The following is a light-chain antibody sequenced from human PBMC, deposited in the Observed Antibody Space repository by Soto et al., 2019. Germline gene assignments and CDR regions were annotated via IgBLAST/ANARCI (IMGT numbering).Light chain of an antibody. CDR1: QSVSIN. CDR3: QHYNNGTAST. J-gene: IGKJ5*01. CDR2: GQX. V-gene: IGKV3D-15*01. Sequence: MTQSPETLAVSTGERATFSXRASQSVSINFAWYQQKPGXXTRTXXXGQXTRATAIAARFIGSGSGKESTLIIISLHSESFPGYYCQHYNNGTASTFGQGTRLDIK.